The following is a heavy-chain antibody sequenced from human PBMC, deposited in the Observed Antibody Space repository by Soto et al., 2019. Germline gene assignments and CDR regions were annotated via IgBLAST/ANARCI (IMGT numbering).Heavy chain of an antibody. CDR2: TYHSGST. Sequence: QVQLQESGPGLVKPSGTLSLTCAVSGGSISSSNWWLWVRLSPGKGLEWIGETYHSGSTNYNPSLTSRVEMSVDKSQNPVYQKMRTVSTEDTAVYFGARDRCSWTYYGSYGVFDLWGQGTMVTVSS. CDR3: ARDRCSWTYYGSYGVFDL. D-gene: IGHD1-26*01. J-gene: IGHJ3*01. V-gene: IGHV4-4*02. CDR1: GGSISSSNW.